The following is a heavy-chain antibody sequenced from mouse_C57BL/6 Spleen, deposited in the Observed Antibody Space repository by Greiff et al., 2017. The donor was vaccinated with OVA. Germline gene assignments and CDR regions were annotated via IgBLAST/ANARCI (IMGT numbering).Heavy chain of an antibody. J-gene: IGHJ2*01. Sequence: EVKVVESGGGLVKPGGSLKLSCAASGFTFSSYAMSWVRQTPEKRLEWVATISDGGSYTYYPDNVKGRFTISRDNAKNNLYLQMSHLKSEDTAMYYCARNSNYVDYFDYWGQGTTLTVSS. CDR2: ISDGGSYT. CDR1: GFTFSSYA. CDR3: ARNSNYVDYFDY. V-gene: IGHV5-4*03. D-gene: IGHD2-5*01.